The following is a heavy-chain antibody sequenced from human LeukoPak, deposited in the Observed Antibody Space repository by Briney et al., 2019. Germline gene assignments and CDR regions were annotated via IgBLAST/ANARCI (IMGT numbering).Heavy chain of an antibody. J-gene: IGHJ5*02. CDR1: GYTFTKYG. Sequence: ASAKVSCKAFGYTFTKYGISWVRQAPGQGLEWMGWISIIDGNTNYAQNLQGRVAMTTDTSTNTVYMELRSLRFDDTAVYYCARDSDTTSGRDPWGQGTLVTVSS. CDR2: ISIIDGNT. CDR3: ARDSDTTSGRDP. D-gene: IGHD1-26*01. V-gene: IGHV1-18*01.